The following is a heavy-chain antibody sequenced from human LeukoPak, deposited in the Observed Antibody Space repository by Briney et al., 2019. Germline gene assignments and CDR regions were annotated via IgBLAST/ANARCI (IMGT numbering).Heavy chain of an antibody. D-gene: IGHD2-15*01. CDR3: ARHGGVVVARYQNWFDP. CDR1: GGSISSGGYY. CDR2: IYYSGST. J-gene: IGHJ5*02. V-gene: IGHV4-61*08. Sequence: SQTLSLTCTVSGGSISSGGYYWSWIRQHPGKGLEWIGYIYYSGSTNYNPSLKSRVTISVDTSKNQFSLKLSSVTAADTAVYYCARHGGVVVARYQNWFDPWGQGTLVTVSS.